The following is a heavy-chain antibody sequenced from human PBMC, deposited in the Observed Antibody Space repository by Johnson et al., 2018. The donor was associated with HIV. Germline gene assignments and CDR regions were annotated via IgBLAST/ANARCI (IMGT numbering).Heavy chain of an antibody. CDR2: ISYDGSNK. Sequence: QVQLVESGGGVVQPGGSLRLSCAASGFSFSSYAMHWVRQAPGKGLAWVAVISYDGSNKYYADSVKGRFTISRDNSKNTLYLQMNSLRAEDTAVYYCARDNIVLMVGGAFDIWGQGTMVTVSS. J-gene: IGHJ3*02. CDR3: ARDNIVLMVGGAFDI. CDR1: GFSFSSYA. D-gene: IGHD2-8*01. V-gene: IGHV3-30-3*01.